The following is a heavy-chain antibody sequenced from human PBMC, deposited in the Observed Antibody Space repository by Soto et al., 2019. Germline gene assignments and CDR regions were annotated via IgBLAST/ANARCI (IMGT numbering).Heavy chain of an antibody. CDR3: ARGCSGGSCYRGGYYYYGMDV. D-gene: IGHD2-15*01. CDR2: ISAYNGNT. J-gene: IGHJ6*02. CDR1: GYTFTSYG. Sequence: ASVKVSCKASGYTFTSYGISWVRQAPGQGLEWMGWISAYNGNTNYAQKLQGRVTMTTDTSTSTAYMELRSPRSDDTAVYYCARGCSGGSCYRGGYYYYGMDVWGQGTTVTVSS. V-gene: IGHV1-18*01.